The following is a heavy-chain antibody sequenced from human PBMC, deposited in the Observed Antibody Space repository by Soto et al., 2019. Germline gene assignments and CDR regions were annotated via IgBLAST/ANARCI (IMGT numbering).Heavy chain of an antibody. CDR3: ARGAVVLVPPASPDDWFDP. Sequence: PETLSLTCAVSGGSISSTNWWRWVRQPPGKGLEWIGEIFHSGSTSYNPSLKSRVTISVDKSKNHFSLKLSSVTAADTAVYYCARGAVVLVPPASPDDWFDPWGQGTLVTVSS. V-gene: IGHV4-4*03. CDR2: IFHSGST. CDR1: GGSISSTNW. D-gene: IGHD2-21*01. J-gene: IGHJ5*02.